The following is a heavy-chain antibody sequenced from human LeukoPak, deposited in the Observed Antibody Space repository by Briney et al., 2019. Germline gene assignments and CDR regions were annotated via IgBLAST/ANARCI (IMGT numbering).Heavy chain of an antibody. CDR3: AGAQEVYSSSWSWDY. CDR1: GFTFSDYY. J-gene: IGHJ4*02. Sequence: GGSLRLSCAASGFTFSDYYMSWIRQAPGKGLEWVSYISSSGSTIYYADSVKGRFTISRDNAKNSLYLQMNSLRAEDTALYYCAGAQEVYSSSWSWDYWGQGTLVTVSS. D-gene: IGHD6-13*01. CDR2: ISSSGSTI. V-gene: IGHV3-11*01.